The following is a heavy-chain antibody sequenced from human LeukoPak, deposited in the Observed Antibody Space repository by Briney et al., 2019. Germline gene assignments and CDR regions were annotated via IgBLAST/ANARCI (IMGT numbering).Heavy chain of an antibody. CDR1: GFTFSSYG. J-gene: IGHJ4*02. Sequence: GGSLRLSCAASGFTFSSYGMSWVRQAPGKGLEWVSSISGSGGTTYYADSVKGRFTLFRDNSKNTLYLQMNSLRAEDTAVYYCAKGSRSLRFGEAGDYWGQGTLVTVSS. CDR2: ISGSGGTT. V-gene: IGHV3-23*01. CDR3: AKGSRSLRFGEAGDY. D-gene: IGHD3-10*01.